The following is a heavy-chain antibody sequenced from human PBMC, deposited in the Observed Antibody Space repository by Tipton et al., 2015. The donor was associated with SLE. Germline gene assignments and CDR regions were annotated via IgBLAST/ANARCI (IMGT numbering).Heavy chain of an antibody. CDR2: IYYSGST. Sequence: TLSLTCTVSGGSISSYYWSWIRQPPGKGLEWIGYIYYSGSTNYNPSLKSRVTISVDTSKNQFSLKLSSVTAADTAVYYCAGRPRATVTKELDYWGLGTLVTVSS. CDR1: GGSISSYY. V-gene: IGHV4-59*01. D-gene: IGHD4-17*01. J-gene: IGHJ4*02. CDR3: AGRPRATVTKELDY.